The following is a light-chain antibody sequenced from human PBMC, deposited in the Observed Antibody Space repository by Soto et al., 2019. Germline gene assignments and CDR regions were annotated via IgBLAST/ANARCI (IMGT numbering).Light chain of an antibody. Sequence: DIQMTQSPSSLSASVGDRVTITCQASQDIREYVNWYQLKPGKAPRLLIYDASHLETGVPSKFSGSRSGTDFTFTINGPQTEDIATYCCQQYDSLPYTFGQGTKLEIK. J-gene: IGKJ2*01. CDR3: QQYDSLPYT. V-gene: IGKV1-33*01. CDR1: QDIREY. CDR2: DAS.